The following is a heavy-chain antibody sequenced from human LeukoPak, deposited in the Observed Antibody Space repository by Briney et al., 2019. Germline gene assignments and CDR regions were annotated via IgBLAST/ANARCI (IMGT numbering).Heavy chain of an antibody. V-gene: IGHV3-7*01. CDR2: IKEDGSEK. Sequence: PGGSLRLSCAASGFTFNNYWMIWVRQAPGKGLEWVANIKEDGSEKYFVDSVKGRFTFTRDNAQNSLYVQMNRLRVEDTAVYYCASSRGWYASDIWGQGTMVTVSS. CDR1: GFTFNNYW. CDR3: ASSRGWYASDI. D-gene: IGHD2-15*01. J-gene: IGHJ3*02.